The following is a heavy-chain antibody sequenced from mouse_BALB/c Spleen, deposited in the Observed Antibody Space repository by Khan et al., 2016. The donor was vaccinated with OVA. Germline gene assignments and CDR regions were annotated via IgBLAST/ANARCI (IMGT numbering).Heavy chain of an antibody. Sequence: VQLQESGAELARPGASVKLSCKASGYTFTDYYINWVKQRTGQGLEWIGEISPGSGDTYYNERFKGKATLTADKSSGTAYMQLSSLTSEAAAVYFCARRNYCGYTFAYWGQGTLVTVSA. V-gene: IGHV1-77*01. CDR2: ISPGSGDT. D-gene: IGHD1-2*01. CDR1: GYTFTDYY. J-gene: IGHJ3*01. CDR3: ARRNYCGYTFAY.